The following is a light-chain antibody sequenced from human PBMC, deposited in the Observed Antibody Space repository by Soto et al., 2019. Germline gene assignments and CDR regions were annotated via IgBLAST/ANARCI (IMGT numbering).Light chain of an antibody. V-gene: IGKV3-11*01. CDR1: QAVNTR. CDR2: LAS. Sequence: EIVLTQSPATLSSFPGDRVTLSCRASQAVNTRLAWYQHKPGQAPRLLIYLASNRAAGVPARFSGSGSGTDFTLTISNVVPEDFAVYYCHQRHSWPRTFGQGTTVDIK. CDR3: HQRHSWPRT. J-gene: IGKJ1*01.